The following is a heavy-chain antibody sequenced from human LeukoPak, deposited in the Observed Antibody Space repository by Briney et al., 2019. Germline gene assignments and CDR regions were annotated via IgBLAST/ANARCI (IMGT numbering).Heavy chain of an antibody. CDR2: IYNSGRT. CDR1: VLGDSFSTYS. Sequence: SETLSLTCTVSVLGDSFSTYSWSWIRQPPGKGLEWIGYIYNSGRTTYNPSLKSRLTISLDTSKNQFSLRLSSVTAADTAVYYCASDYGSGSYRFDYWGQGTLVTVSS. J-gene: IGHJ4*02. D-gene: IGHD3-10*01. CDR3: ASDYGSGSYRFDY. V-gene: IGHV4-59*01.